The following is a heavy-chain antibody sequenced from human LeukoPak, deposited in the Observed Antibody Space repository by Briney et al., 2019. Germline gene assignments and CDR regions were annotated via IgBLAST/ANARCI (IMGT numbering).Heavy chain of an antibody. D-gene: IGHD3-10*01. CDR2: INHSGST. CDR3: ARGGYGSGTYYDY. Sequence: KPSETLSLTCAVYGGSFSGYYWSWIRQPPGKGLEWIGEINHSGSTNYNPSLKSRVTISVDTSENQFSLKLSSVTAADTAVYYCARGGYGSGTYYDYWGQGTLVTVSS. V-gene: IGHV4-34*01. J-gene: IGHJ4*02. CDR1: GGSFSGYY.